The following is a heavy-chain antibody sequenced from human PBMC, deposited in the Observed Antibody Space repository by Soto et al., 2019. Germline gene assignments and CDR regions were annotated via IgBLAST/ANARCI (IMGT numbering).Heavy chain of an antibody. D-gene: IGHD1-26*01. CDR1: GYSFTGYY. Sequence: QVQLVQSGAEVKRPGASVKVSCKASGYSFTGYYMHWVRQAPGQGLERMGWIIPHSGETNYAQKFQARVTLTRDTSISTAYMQLSGLTSDDTAVYYCAIETDDITTGAHDLRGHGTLVTVSS. CDR2: IIPHSGET. CDR3: AIETDDITTGAHDL. J-gene: IGHJ5*02. V-gene: IGHV1-2*02.